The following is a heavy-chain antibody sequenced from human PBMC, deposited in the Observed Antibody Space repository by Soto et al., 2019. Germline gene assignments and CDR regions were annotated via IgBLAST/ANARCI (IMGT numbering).Heavy chain of an antibody. D-gene: IGHD6-13*01. Sequence: VASVKVSCKASGGTFSSYAISWVRQAPGQGLEWMGGIIPIFGTANYAQKFQGRVTITADESTSTAYMELSRLRSEDTAVYYCERKARYSTPPMGFDIWGQGTMVTVSS. CDR3: ERKARYSTPPMGFDI. V-gene: IGHV1-69*13. CDR1: GGTFSSYA. CDR2: IIPIFGTA. J-gene: IGHJ3*02.